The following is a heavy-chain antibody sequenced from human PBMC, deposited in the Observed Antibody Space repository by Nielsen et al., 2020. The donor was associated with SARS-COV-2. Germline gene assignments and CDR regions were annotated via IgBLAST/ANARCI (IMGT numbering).Heavy chain of an antibody. Sequence: SETLSLTCSVSGGSISSSFYYWGWIRQPPGKGLEWIGSIYYSGGTYYNPSLKSRVTISVDTSKNQFSLKLSSVTAADTAVYYCARLGIAAAGEGIYYYYGMDVWGQGTTVTVSS. J-gene: IGHJ6*02. V-gene: IGHV4-39*01. CDR2: IYYSGGT. CDR1: GGSISSSFYY. CDR3: ARLGIAAAGEGIYYYYGMDV. D-gene: IGHD6-13*01.